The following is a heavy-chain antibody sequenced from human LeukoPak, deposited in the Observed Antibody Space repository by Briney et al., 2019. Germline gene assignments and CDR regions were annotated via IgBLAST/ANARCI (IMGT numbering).Heavy chain of an antibody. V-gene: IGHV1-69*13. CDR3: TTRACHAGGCSSNFYYYYGLHF. CDR2: IIPIFGTA. Sequence: AASVKVSCKASGNSISNYAVSWVRQAPGQGFEWMGGIIPIFGTADYAQKFQGRVTITADQSTSTTYMALSSLKSEDTATYYCTTRACHAGGCSSNFYYYYGLHFWGQGTTVSVSS. J-gene: IGHJ6*02. D-gene: IGHD3-16*01. CDR1: GNSISNYA.